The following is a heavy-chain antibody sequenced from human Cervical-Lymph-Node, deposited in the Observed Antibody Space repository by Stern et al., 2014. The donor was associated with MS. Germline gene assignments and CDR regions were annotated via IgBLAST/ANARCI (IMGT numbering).Heavy chain of an antibody. CDR1: GFSFSSFV. J-gene: IGHJ4*02. CDR2: IANNVNDA. D-gene: IGHD3-22*01. CDR3: AKEGGGYNTGFCFDH. Sequence: EVQLVESGGGLVLPGGSLSLSCAVSGFSFSSFVMNWVRQAPGKGLEWVSSIANNVNDAHYADSVRGRFTISRDNSKNVLYLRMSSLRAEDTAVYYCAKEGGGYNTGFCFDHWGQGALVTVSS. V-gene: IGHV3-23*04.